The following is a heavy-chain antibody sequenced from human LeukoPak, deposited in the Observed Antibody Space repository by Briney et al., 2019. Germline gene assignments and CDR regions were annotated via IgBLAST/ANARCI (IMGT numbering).Heavy chain of an antibody. J-gene: IGHJ3*02. V-gene: IGHV4-38-2*02. D-gene: IGHD6-19*01. Sequence: SETLSLTCTVSGYSISSGYYWGWIRQPPGKGLEWIGSIYHSGSTYYNPSLKSRVTMSVDTSKNQFSLKLSSVTAADTAVYYCASLPEIAVAGSDAFDIWGQGTMVTVSS. CDR3: ASLPEIAVAGSDAFDI. CDR1: GYSISSGYY. CDR2: IYHSGST.